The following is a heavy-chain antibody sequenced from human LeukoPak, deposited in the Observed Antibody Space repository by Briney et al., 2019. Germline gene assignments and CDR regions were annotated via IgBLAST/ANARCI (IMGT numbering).Heavy chain of an antibody. J-gene: IGHJ3*02. D-gene: IGHD3-22*01. CDR2: ISSSGGYI. Sequence: GGSLRLSCAASGFTFSSYSMNWVRQAPGKGLEWVSSISSSGGYIYYADSVKGRFTISRDGAKNSLYLQMTSLRAEDTVVYCCARNYDSSGYYAVPGAFDIWGQGTMVTVSS. CDR1: GFTFSSYS. V-gene: IGHV3-21*01. CDR3: ARNYDSSGYYAVPGAFDI.